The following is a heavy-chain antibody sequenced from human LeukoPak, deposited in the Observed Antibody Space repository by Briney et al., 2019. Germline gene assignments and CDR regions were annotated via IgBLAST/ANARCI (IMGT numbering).Heavy chain of an antibody. V-gene: IGHV3-21*04. Sequence: GGSLRLSCAASGFTFSSYGMNWVRQAPGKGLEWVSSISSSGSYIYYADSVKGRFTISRDNSKNTLYLQMNSLRAEDTAVYYCAHISSSWPDYWGQGTLVTVSS. J-gene: IGHJ4*02. CDR3: AHISSSWPDY. CDR2: ISSSGSYI. D-gene: IGHD6-13*01. CDR1: GFTFSSYG.